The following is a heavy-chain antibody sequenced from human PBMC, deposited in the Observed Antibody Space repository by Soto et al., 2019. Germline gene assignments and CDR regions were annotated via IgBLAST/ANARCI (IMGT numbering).Heavy chain of an antibody. CDR2: IYYSGST. J-gene: IGHJ3*02. CDR3: ARVWGGAFDI. CDR1: GGSISSYY. D-gene: IGHD3-10*01. Sequence: PSETLFLTCTVSGGSISSYYWSWIRQPPGKGLEWIGYIYYSGSTNYNPSLKSRVTISVDTSKNQSSLKLSSVTAADTAVYYCARVWGGAFDIWGQGTMVTVSS. V-gene: IGHV4-59*01.